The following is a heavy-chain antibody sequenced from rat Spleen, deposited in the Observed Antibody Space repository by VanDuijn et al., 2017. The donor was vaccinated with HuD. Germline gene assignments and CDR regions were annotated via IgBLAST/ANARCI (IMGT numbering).Heavy chain of an antibody. D-gene: IGHD1-2*01. J-gene: IGHJ1*01. V-gene: IGHV3-3*01. CDR2: INSAGTT. CDR1: GYSITSNY. Sequence: EVQLQESGPGLVKPSQSLSLTCSVTGYSITSNYWGWIRKFPGNKLEWMGYINSAGTTNYNPSPKSRISITRDTSKNHFFLQVNSVSSEDTATYYCARDYSNFFPYWYFDFWGPGTMVTVSS. CDR3: ARDYSNFFPYWYFDF.